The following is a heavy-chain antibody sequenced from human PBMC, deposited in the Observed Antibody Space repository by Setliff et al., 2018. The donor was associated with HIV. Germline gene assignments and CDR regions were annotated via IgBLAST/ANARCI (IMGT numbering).Heavy chain of an antibody. J-gene: IGHJ1*01. V-gene: IGHV4-59*01. CDR2: IYYNGNR. D-gene: IGHD3-10*01. Sequence: SVTLSLTCTVSGGSIGNYYWNWIRQSPGKGLEWIAYIYYNGNRNYNPSLKSRVTISVDTTKNQFSLKMASVTAADTAVYYCAREGRWLEHPYGFAVWGQGRLVTVSS. CDR3: AREGRWLEHPYGFAV. CDR1: GGSIGNYY.